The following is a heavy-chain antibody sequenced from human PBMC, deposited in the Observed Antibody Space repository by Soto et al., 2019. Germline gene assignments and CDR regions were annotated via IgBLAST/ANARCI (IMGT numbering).Heavy chain of an antibody. CDR3: AREHWNSPTSDD. D-gene: IGHD1-7*01. Sequence: ASVKVSCKASGYTFTSYGISWARQAPGQGLEWMGWIGAYNGNTNYAQKLQGRVTMTTDTSTSTAYMELRSLRSDDTAVYYCAREHWNSPTSDDWGQGTLVTVSS. CDR2: IGAYNGNT. CDR1: GYTFTSYG. V-gene: IGHV1-18*04. J-gene: IGHJ4*02.